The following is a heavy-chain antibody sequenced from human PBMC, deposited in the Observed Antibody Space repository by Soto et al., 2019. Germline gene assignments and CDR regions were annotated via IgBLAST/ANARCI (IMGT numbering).Heavy chain of an antibody. CDR2: MNPNSGST. V-gene: IGHV1-8*01. CDR1: GYTFTSYD. D-gene: IGHD6-13*01. Sequence: ASVKVSCKASGYTFTSYDINWVRQATGQGLEWMGWMNPNSGSTGYAQKFQGRVTMTRNTSISTAYMELSSLRSEDTAVYYCARGPHSSSWYDWFDPWGQGXLVTAPQ. J-gene: IGHJ5*02. CDR3: ARGPHSSSWYDWFDP.